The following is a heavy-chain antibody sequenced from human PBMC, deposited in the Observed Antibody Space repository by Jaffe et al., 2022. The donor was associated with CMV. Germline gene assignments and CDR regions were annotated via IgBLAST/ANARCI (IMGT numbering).Heavy chain of an antibody. V-gene: IGHV3-33*08. CDR1: GFTFSTYG. CDR2: IWYDGSNE. CDR3: ARAPGRRFGELPF. D-gene: IGHD3-10*01. Sequence: QVQLVESGGGVVQPGRSLRLSCAASGFTFSTYGMHWVRQAPGKGLEWVALIWYDGSNEYYADSVKGRFTISRDNSKNTLYLQMNSLRAEDTAVYYCARAPGRRFGELPFWGQGTLVTVSS. J-gene: IGHJ4*02.